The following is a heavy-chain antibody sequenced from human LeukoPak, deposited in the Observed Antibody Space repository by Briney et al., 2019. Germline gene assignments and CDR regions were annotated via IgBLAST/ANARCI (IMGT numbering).Heavy chain of an antibody. CDR2: ISYDGSNK. J-gene: IGHJ3*01. V-gene: IGHV3-30*18. D-gene: IGHD5-12*01. Sequence: GGSLRLSCAASGFTFSSYGMHWVRQAPGKGLEWVAVISYDGSNKYYADSVKGRFTISRDNSKNTLYLQMSSLRAEDTAVYYCAKVAGWILWGQGTMVTVSS. CDR1: GFTFSSYG. CDR3: AKVAGWIL.